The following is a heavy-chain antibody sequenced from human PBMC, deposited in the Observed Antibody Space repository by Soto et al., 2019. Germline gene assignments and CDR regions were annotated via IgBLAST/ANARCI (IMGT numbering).Heavy chain of an antibody. J-gene: IGHJ4*02. Sequence: GGSLRLSCAATGFAFSNYGMTWVRQAPGKGLECISAITESGDNSIYAGSVRGRFTMSRDNSKNIVYLQMNSLRVGDTARYYCAKGSVKWCSPSGPCYPLDLWGQGVPVTV. V-gene: IGHV3-23*01. CDR2: ITESGDNS. D-gene: IGHD2-15*01. CDR3: AKGSVKWCSPSGPCYPLDL. CDR1: GFAFSNYG.